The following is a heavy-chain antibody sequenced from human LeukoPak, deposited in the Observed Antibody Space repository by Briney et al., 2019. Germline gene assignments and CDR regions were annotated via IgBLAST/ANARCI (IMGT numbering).Heavy chain of an antibody. CDR2: IYTSGST. CDR1: GGSISSGSYY. D-gene: IGHD4-11*01. V-gene: IGHV4-61*02. Sequence: SQTLSLTCTVSGGSISSGSYYWSWIRQPAGKGLEWIGRIYTSGSTNYNPSLKSRVTISVDTSKNQFSLKLSTVTAADTAVYYCARGNYSPTSNWFDPWGQGPLVTVSS. J-gene: IGHJ5*02. CDR3: ARGNYSPTSNWFDP.